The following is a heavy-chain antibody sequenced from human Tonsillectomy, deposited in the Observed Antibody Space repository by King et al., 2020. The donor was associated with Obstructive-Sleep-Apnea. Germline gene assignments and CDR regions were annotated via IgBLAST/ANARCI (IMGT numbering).Heavy chain of an antibody. J-gene: IGHJ6*02. D-gene: IGHD3-16*01. Sequence: VQLQESGPGLVKPSQTLSLTCTVSGGSISSGGYYWSWIRQHPGKGLEWIGYIYYSGSTYYNPSLKSRVTISVDTSKNQFSLKLSSVTAADTAVYYCARWGVRYYYYGMDVWGQGTTVTVSS. CDR3: ARWGVRYYYYGMDV. V-gene: IGHV4-31*03. CDR2: IYYSGST. CDR1: GGSISSGGYY.